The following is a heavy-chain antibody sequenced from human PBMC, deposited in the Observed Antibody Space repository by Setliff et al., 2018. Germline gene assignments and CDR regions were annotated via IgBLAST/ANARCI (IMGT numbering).Heavy chain of an antibody. CDR3: AKSPHDFWSGRVFFDY. V-gene: IGHV3-23*01. CDR2: IIGSGIRT. CDR1: GFSFSSYA. J-gene: IGHJ4*01. Sequence: PGGTLRLSCAASGFSFSSYAMSWVRQAPGKGLEWVATIIGSGIRTYYADSVQGRVTISRDNHKNTLHLQMNSLRFEDTARYYCAKSPHDFWSGRVFFDYWGQGMLVTV. D-gene: IGHD3-3*01.